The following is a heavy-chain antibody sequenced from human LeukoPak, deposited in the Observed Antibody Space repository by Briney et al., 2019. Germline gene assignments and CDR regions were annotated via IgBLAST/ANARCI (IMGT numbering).Heavy chain of an antibody. CDR1: GYSFSNYW. J-gene: IGHJ4*02. D-gene: IGHD6-6*01. CDR2: IYPGDSET. CDR3: VRQWGSSPYNFDY. Sequence: GESLKVSCKGSGYSFSNYWIGWVRQMPGKGLEWMGIIYPGDSETRYSPSFQGQVTISADKSISTAYLQWSSLKASDIAMYYCVRQWGSSPYNFDYWGQGTLVTVSS. V-gene: IGHV5-51*01.